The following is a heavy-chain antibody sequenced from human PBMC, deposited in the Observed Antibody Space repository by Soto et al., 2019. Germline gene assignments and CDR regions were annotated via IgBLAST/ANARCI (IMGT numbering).Heavy chain of an antibody. Sequence: SGPTLVNPTQTLTLTCTISGFSLSTDGMCVSWIRQPPGKALEWLARVDWNDDKYYSTSLKTRLTISKDTSKNQTVLTMTKLDPADTATYYCARVWWFGEKEYFQNWGQGTLVTVSS. D-gene: IGHD2-21*01. V-gene: IGHV2-70*11. CDR2: VDWNDDK. J-gene: IGHJ1*01. CDR3: ARVWWFGEKEYFQN. CDR1: GFSLSTDGMC.